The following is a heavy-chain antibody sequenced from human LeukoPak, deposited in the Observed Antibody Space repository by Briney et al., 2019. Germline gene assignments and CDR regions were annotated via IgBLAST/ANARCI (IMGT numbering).Heavy chain of an antibody. J-gene: IGHJ4*02. D-gene: IGHD1-26*01. V-gene: IGHV4-34*10. CDR1: GGSFSAYY. Sequence: PSETLSLTCAVYGGSFSAYYWSWIRQPPGQGLEWIGEISLRGLTNYNPSLRSRLTMSLDESKNQVSLNLTSVTAADTAVYYCSRESGPFSPFGFWGQGTLVSVHS. CDR3: SRESGPFSPFGF. CDR2: ISLRGLT.